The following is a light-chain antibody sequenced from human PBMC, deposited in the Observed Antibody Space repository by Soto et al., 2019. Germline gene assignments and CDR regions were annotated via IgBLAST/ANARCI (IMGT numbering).Light chain of an antibody. Sequence: EIVMTQSPATLSVSPVERPTLSCRPSQSVSSNLAWYQQKPGQAPRLLIYGASTRATGIPARFSGSGSGTEFTLTISSLQSEDFAVYYCQQYNNWPPFTFGQGTRLEIK. CDR2: GAS. CDR3: QQYNNWPPFT. J-gene: IGKJ5*01. V-gene: IGKV3-15*01. CDR1: QSVSSN.